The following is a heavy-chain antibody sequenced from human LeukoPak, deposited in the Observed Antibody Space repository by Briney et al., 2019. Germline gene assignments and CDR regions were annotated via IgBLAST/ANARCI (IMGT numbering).Heavy chain of an antibody. CDR3: ARSRAGMVTIFGLVIIESYFDY. J-gene: IGHJ4*02. CDR1: GYTFTSYD. D-gene: IGHD3-3*01. V-gene: IGHV1-8*01. CDR2: MNPNSGNT. Sequence: ASVKISCKASGYTFTSYDINWVRQATGQGLEWMGWMNPNSGNTGYAQKFQGRVTMTRNTSISTAYMELSSLRSEDTAVYYCARSRAGMVTIFGLVIIESYFDYWGQGTLVTVSS.